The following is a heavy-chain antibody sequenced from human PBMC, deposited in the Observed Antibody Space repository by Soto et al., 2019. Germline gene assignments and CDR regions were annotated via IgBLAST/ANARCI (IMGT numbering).Heavy chain of an antibody. CDR2: IYYSGST. V-gene: IGHV4-30-4*01. CDR3: ASSLPSGYDSGTYDY. CDR1: GGSISSGDYY. D-gene: IGHD5-12*01. Sequence: SETLSLTCTVSGGSISSGDYYWSWIRQPPGKGLGWIGYIYYSGSTYYNPSLKSRVTISVDTSKNQLSLKLSSVTAADTAVYYCASSLPSGYDSGTYDYWGQGTLVTVSS. J-gene: IGHJ4*02.